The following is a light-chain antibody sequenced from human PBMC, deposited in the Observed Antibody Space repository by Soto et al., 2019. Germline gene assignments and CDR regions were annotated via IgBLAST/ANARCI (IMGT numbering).Light chain of an antibody. V-gene: IGLV1-44*01. CDR2: SNN. CDR1: SSNIGSNT. Sequence: QSVLTQPPSASGTPGQRVTISCSGSSSNIGSNTVNWYQQLPGTAPKLLIYSNNQRPSGVPDRFSGSKSGTSASLAISGLQSEVEAVYYCPAWDDSLNGSYVFRPGTKVT. J-gene: IGLJ1*01. CDR3: PAWDDSLNGSYV.